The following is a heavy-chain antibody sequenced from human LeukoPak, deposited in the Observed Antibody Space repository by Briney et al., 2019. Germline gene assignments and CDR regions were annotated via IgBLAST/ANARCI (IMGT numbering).Heavy chain of an antibody. J-gene: IGHJ4*02. CDR1: GAFISSSPYY. D-gene: IGHD6-19*01. CDR3: ARPNTSGWRSYFDY. Sequence: SETLSLTCIVSGAFISSSPYYWGWIRLPPGKGLEYIGSIHYSGRTYYNLSLESRVTISVDTSKNQFSLELSSVNAADTAVYYCARPNTSGWRSYFDYWGQGSLVTVSS. CDR2: IHYSGRT. V-gene: IGHV4-39*01.